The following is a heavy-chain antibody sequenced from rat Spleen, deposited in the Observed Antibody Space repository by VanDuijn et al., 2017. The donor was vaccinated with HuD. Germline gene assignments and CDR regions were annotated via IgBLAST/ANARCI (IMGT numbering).Heavy chain of an antibody. D-gene: IGHD5-1*01. CDR1: GFSLTGNN. Sequence: QAQPKESGPGLVQPSQTLSLTCTVSGFSLTGNNVHWVRQPPGKGLEWMGRMRYDGDTYYNSALKSRLSISRDTSKNQVFLKMNSLQTDDTAIYYCTREHNWGFDYWGQGVMVTVSS. CDR2: MRYDGDT. V-gene: IGHV2S30*01. CDR3: TREHNWGFDY. J-gene: IGHJ2*01.